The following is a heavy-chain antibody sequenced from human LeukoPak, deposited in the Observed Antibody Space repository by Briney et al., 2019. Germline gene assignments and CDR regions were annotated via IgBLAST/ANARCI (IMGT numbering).Heavy chain of an antibody. CDR3: ARTGSSGWSYFDY. V-gene: IGHV3-11*01. Sequence: GGSLRLSCAASGFTFSDYYMTWIRQAPGKGLEWVSYISSSVSIIYYADSVKGRFTISRDNAKNSLYLQMNSLRAEDTAVYFCARTGSSGWSYFDYWGQGTLVTVSS. D-gene: IGHD6-19*01. J-gene: IGHJ4*02. CDR2: ISSSVSII. CDR1: GFTFSDYY.